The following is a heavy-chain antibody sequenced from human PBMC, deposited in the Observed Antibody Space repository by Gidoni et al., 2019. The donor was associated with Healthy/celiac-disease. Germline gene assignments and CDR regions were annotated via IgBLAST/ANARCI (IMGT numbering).Heavy chain of an antibody. CDR2: IYHSGST. D-gene: IGHD5-12*01. J-gene: IGHJ4*02. CDR3: AEGRWLQLHDY. V-gene: IGHV4-38-2*02. Sequence: QVQLQESGPGLVKPSETLSLTCTVSGYSISIGYYWGWLRQPPGKGLEWIGSIYHSGSTYYTPPLKSRVTISVDTSKNQFSLKLSSVTAADTAVYYCAEGRWLQLHDYWGQGTLVTVSS. CDR1: GYSISIGYY.